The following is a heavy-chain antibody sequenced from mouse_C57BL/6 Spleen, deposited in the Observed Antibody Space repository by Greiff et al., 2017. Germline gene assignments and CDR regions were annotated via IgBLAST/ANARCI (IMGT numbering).Heavy chain of an antibody. CDR3: ARDYYGNSYAMDY. CDR2: IHPNSGST. CDR1: GYTFTSYW. J-gene: IGHJ4*01. D-gene: IGHD2-1*01. Sequence: QVQLQQSGAELVKPGASVKLSCKASGYTFTSYWMHWVKQRPGQGLEWIGMIHPNSGSTNYNEKFKSKATLTVDKSSSTAYMQLSSLTSEDSAVYYCARDYYGNSYAMDYWGQGTSVTVSS. V-gene: IGHV1-64*01.